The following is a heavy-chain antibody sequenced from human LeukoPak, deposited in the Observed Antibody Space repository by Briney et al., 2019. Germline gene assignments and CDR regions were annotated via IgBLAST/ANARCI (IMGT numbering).Heavy chain of an antibody. V-gene: IGHV3-7*01. D-gene: IGHD1-1*01. CDR1: GFTFSESW. Sequence: PGGSLRLSCAVSGFTFSESWMTWVRQVPGQGLEWVAHINHEGGGIQYVDSVKGRFTISRDHAKGSVYLQMNSLRAEDTAIYHCATYINWVAGDVWGQGTTVIVSS. CDR3: ATYINWVAGDV. J-gene: IGHJ6*02. CDR2: INHEGGGI.